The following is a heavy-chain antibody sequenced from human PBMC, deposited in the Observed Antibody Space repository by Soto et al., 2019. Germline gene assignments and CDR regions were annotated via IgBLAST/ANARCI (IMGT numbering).Heavy chain of an antibody. D-gene: IGHD3-16*01. V-gene: IGHV3-33*05. CDR1: GFTFRSYV. J-gene: IGHJ4*02. CDR2: TSDDGSNN. CDR3: ARWGTTGGLDV. Sequence: QVQLVESGGGVVQPGTSLRLSCVGSGFTFRSYVIHWVRQAPGKGLEWVALTSDDGSNNFYGDSVKGRFTISRDNSRNTVELQMDSLRLEDTSLYYCARWGTTGGLDVWGQGTLVYVSS.